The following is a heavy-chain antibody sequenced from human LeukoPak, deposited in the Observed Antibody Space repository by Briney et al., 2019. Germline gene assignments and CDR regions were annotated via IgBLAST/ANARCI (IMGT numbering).Heavy chain of an antibody. CDR1: GFTFSDYY. CDR2: ISSSGSTI. D-gene: IGHD6-6*01. CDR3: ARDSSSQPDSFFDY. Sequence: AGSLRLSCAASGFTFSDYYMSWIRQAPGKGLEWVSYISSSGSTIYYADSVKGRFTISRDNAKDSLYLQMNSLRAEDTAVYYCARDSSSQPDSFFDYWGQGSLVTVSS. V-gene: IGHV3-11*01. J-gene: IGHJ4*02.